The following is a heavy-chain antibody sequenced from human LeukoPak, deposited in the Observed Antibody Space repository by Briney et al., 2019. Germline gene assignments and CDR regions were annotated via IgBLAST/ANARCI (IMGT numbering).Heavy chain of an antibody. CDR2: ISYDGSNK. CDR1: GFTFSSYA. J-gene: IGHJ4*02. CDR3: ARGSFRGRGIVVVPAAIEAY. Sequence: GGSLRLSCAASGFTFSSYAMHWVRQAPGKGLEWVAVISYDGSNKYYADSVKGRFTISRDNSKNTLYLQMNSLRAEDTAVYYCARGSFRGRGIVVVPAAIEAYWGQGTLVTVSS. V-gene: IGHV3-30-3*01. D-gene: IGHD2-2*01.